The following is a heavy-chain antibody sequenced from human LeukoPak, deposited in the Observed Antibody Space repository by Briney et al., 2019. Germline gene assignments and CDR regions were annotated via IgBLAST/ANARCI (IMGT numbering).Heavy chain of an antibody. V-gene: IGHV3-23*01. CDR1: GFTFRNYG. CDR2: TIGSGDSR. CDR3: ATLYNDKGDY. J-gene: IGHJ4*02. D-gene: IGHD5-24*01. Sequence: GGSLRLSCAASGFTFRNYGMSWVRQAPGKGLEWASGTIGSGDSRFYADPVKGRFTISRDNSRNTLYLHMNSLRVDDTAVYYCATLYNDKGDYWGQGALVAVSS.